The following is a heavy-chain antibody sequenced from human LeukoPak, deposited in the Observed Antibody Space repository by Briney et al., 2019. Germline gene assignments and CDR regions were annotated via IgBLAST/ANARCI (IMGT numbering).Heavy chain of an antibody. Sequence: GGSLRLSCAASGFTFSTYAMSWVRQAPGQGLEWVSAISGSGGSTYYADSVKGRFTISRDNSKNTLYLQMNSLRAEDTAVYYCAKSDSSGYAEHWGQGTLVTVSS. J-gene: IGHJ1*01. CDR3: AKSDSSGYAEH. CDR2: ISGSGGST. CDR1: GFTFSTYA. D-gene: IGHD3-22*01. V-gene: IGHV3-23*01.